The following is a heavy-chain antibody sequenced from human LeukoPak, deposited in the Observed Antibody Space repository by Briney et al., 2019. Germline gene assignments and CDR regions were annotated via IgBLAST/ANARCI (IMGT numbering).Heavy chain of an antibody. CDR3: ARSGIAARRRGDWYFDL. CDR1: GFTFSSYE. CDR2: ISSSGSTI. V-gene: IGHV3-48*03. J-gene: IGHJ2*01. Sequence: GGSLRLPCAASGFTFSSYEMNWVRQAPGKGLEWVSYISSSGSTIYYADSVKGRFTISRDNAKNSLYLQMNSLRAEDTAVYYCARSGIAARRRGDWYFDLWGRGTLVTVSS. D-gene: IGHD6-6*01.